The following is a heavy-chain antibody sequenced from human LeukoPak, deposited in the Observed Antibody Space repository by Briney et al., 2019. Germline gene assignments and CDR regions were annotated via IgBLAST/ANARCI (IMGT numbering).Heavy chain of an antibody. CDR3: ARGESSTDYGGNLNHMDV. V-gene: IGHV4-39*07. CDR1: GGSISSSSYY. D-gene: IGHD4-23*01. CDR2: IYYSGST. J-gene: IGHJ6*03. Sequence: KPSETLSLTCTVSGGSISSSSYYWGWIRQPPGKGLEWIGSIYYSGSTYYNPSLKSRVTISVDTSKNQFSLKLSSVTAADTAVYYCARGESSTDYGGNLNHMDVWGKGTTVTVSS.